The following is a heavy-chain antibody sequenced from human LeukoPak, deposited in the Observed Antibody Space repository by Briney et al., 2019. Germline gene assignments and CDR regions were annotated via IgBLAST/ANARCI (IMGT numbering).Heavy chain of an antibody. Sequence: PSETLSLTCTVSGGSISSYYWSWIRQPPGKGLEWIGYIYYSGSTNYNPSLKSRVTISVDTSKNQFSLKLSSVTAADTAVYYCARCGAYGGYNFDYWGQGTLVTVSS. CDR1: GGSISSYY. D-gene: IGHD5-12*01. CDR3: ARCGAYGGYNFDY. CDR2: IYYSGST. V-gene: IGHV4-59*08. J-gene: IGHJ4*02.